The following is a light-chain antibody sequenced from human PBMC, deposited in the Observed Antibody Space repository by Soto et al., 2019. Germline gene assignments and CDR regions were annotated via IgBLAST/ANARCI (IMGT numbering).Light chain of an antibody. CDR1: GTDVGGYNY. Sequence: QSALTQPASVSGSPGQSVTISCTGTGTDVGGYNYVSWYQHHPGKAPKLMIYEVSNRPPGVSNRFSGSKSGNTASLSISGLQTEDGADYYCCSFTSRSTWLFGGGTKLTVL. CDR2: EVS. J-gene: IGLJ3*02. V-gene: IGLV2-14*01. CDR3: CSFTSRSTWL.